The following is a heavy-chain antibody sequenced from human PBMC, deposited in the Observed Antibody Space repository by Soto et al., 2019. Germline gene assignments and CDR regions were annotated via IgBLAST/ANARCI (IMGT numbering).Heavy chain of an antibody. Sequence: SVKDSCKASGGTFSSYAISWVRQAPGQGLEWMGGIIPIFGTANYAQKFQGRVTITADESTSTAYMELSSLRSEDAAVYYCAKGGTDYYDSSGYHAFDIWGQGTMVTVSS. CDR1: GGTFSSYA. V-gene: IGHV1-69*13. D-gene: IGHD3-22*01. CDR2: IIPIFGTA. CDR3: AKGGTDYYDSSGYHAFDI. J-gene: IGHJ3*02.